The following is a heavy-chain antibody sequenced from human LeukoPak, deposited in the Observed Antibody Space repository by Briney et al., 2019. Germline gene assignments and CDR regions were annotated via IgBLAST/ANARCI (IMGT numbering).Heavy chain of an antibody. CDR2: IKSGSNT. D-gene: IGHD7-27*01. Sequence: GGSLRLSCAASGLTVSSSHMTWIRQAPRKGLEWVSIIKSGSNTDYADSVKGRFAISRDNSKNTVYLQMNSLRIEDTAVYYCVDLPGGGQWGQGTLVTVSS. J-gene: IGHJ4*02. CDR1: GLTVSSSH. V-gene: IGHV3-66*02. CDR3: VDLPGGGQ.